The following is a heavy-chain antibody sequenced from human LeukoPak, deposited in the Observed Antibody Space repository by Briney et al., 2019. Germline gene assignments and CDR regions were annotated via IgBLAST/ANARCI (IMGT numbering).Heavy chain of an antibody. CDR2: ISGSGGSI. CDR1: GFTFSSYA. Sequence: GGSLRLSCAASGFTFSSYAMSWVRQAPGKGLEWVSGISGSGGSIYYADSEKGRFTISRGNSKNTLYLQMNSLRAEDTAVYYCAKVVVGPFYMDVWGKGTTVTVSS. D-gene: IGHD2-15*01. J-gene: IGHJ6*03. CDR3: AKVVVGPFYMDV. V-gene: IGHV3-23*01.